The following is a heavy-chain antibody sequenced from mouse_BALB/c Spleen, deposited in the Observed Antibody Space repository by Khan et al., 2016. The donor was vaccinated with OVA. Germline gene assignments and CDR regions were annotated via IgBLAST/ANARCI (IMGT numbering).Heavy chain of an antibody. CDR1: GFTFSTYA. V-gene: IGHV5-9-3*01. J-gene: IGHJ1*01. D-gene: IGHD1-1*02. Sequence: EVQLVESGGGLVKSGGSLKLSCAASGFTFSTYAMSWVRQTPEKRLEWVATISTGDTYTYYPDSVKGRFTISRDNAKNTPYLQMSSLRSEDTAVYYCAIPRITGVGGGCCGVCDVWGAGTTVTVST. CDR3: AIPRITGVGGGCCGVCDV. CDR2: ISTGDTYT.